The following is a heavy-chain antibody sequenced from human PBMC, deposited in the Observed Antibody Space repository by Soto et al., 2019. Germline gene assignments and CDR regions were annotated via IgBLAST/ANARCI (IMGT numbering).Heavy chain of an antibody. CDR3: AKTRTLFGVVSRHYFDY. CDR1: GFSFSDYG. CDR2: TSYDGSKT. V-gene: IGHV3-30*18. J-gene: IGHJ4*02. D-gene: IGHD3-3*01. Sequence: QVQLVESGGGVVQPGRSQRLSCAASGFSFSDYGMHWVRQPPGKGLEWVAYTSYDGSKTYYAEFVIGRFTISRDNSKNKLFLQMNSLRPEDTAMYYCAKTRTLFGVVSRHYFDYWVQGTLVTVSS.